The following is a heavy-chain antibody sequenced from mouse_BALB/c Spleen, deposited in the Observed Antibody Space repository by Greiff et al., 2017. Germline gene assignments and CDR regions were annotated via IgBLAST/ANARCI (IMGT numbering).Heavy chain of an antibody. D-gene: IGHD2-12*01. Sequence: VQLQQSGPELVKPGASVKISCKASGYAFSSSWMNWVKQRPGQGLEWIGRIYPGDGDTNYNGKFKGKATLTADKSSSTAYMRLSSLTSVDSAVYFCARGGIRRAWFAYWGQGTLVTVSA. CDR2: IYPGDGDT. CDR1: GYAFSSSW. V-gene: IGHV1-82*01. CDR3: ARGGIRRAWFAY. J-gene: IGHJ3*01.